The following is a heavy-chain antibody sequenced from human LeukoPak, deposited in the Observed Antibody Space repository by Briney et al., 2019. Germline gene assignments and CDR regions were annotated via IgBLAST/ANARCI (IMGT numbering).Heavy chain of an antibody. Sequence: SGTLSLTCAVSGGSISSSNWWSWVRQPPGKGLEWIGSIYYSGSTYYNPSLKSRVTISVDTSKNQFSLKLSSVTAADTAVYYCASALGNYYYYYMDVWGKGTTVTISS. CDR3: ASALGNYYYYYMDV. J-gene: IGHJ6*03. V-gene: IGHV4-4*02. CDR2: IYYSGST. CDR1: GGSISSSNW.